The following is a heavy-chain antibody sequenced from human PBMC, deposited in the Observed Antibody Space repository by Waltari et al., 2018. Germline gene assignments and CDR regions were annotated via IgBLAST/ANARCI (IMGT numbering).Heavy chain of an antibody. D-gene: IGHD5-12*01. CDR3: ARDRTEMATIGEFLDY. CDR1: GGTFSSYA. V-gene: IGHV1-69*15. CDR2: IIPIFGTA. J-gene: IGHJ4*02. Sequence: QVQLVQSGAEVKKPGSSVKVSCKASGGTFSSYAISWVRQAPRQGLEWMGRIIPIFGTANYAQKFQGRVTITADESTSTAYMELSSLRSEDTAVYYCARDRTEMATIGEFLDYWGQGTLVTVSS.